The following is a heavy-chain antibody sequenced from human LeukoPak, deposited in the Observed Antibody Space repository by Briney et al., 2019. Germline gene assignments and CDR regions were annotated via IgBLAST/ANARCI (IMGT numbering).Heavy chain of an antibody. CDR3: ARDPWADSSGFPLHH. Sequence: PGGSLRLSCAASGFTFSRYWMSWVRQTPEKGLECVANIKQDGSDKFYVDSVRGRFTISRDNAKNSLYSQMNSLRVEDTALYHCARDPWADSSGFPLHHWGQGTLVTVSS. J-gene: IGHJ1*01. CDR2: IKQDGSDK. CDR1: GFTFSRYW. V-gene: IGHV3-7*03. D-gene: IGHD3-22*01.